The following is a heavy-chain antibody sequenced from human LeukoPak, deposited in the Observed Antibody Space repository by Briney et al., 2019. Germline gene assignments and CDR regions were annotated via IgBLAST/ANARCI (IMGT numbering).Heavy chain of an antibody. J-gene: IGHJ4*02. D-gene: IGHD6-13*01. V-gene: IGHV3-9*01. CDR3: ARDGGYSSSWVDY. CDR1: GFTFDDYA. CDR2: ISWNSGSI. Sequence: PGGSLRPSCAASGFTFDDYAMHWVRQAPGKGLEWVSGISWNSGSIGYADSVKGRFTISRDNAKNSLYLQMNSLRAEDTALYYCARDGGYSSSWVDYWGQGTLVTVSS.